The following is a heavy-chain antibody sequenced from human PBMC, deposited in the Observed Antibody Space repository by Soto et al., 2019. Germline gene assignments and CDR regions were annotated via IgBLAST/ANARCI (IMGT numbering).Heavy chain of an antibody. Sequence: ASVKVSCKASGYTFTSYGIIWVRQAPGQGLEWMGWISAYNGNTNYAQKLQGRVTMTTDTSTSTAYMELRSLRSDDTAVYYCARVVRSTIVGVPDYYLDGWGKGNKVTVYS. CDR1: GYTFTSYG. CDR2: ISAYNGNT. V-gene: IGHV1-18*01. J-gene: IGHJ6*03. D-gene: IGHD3-3*01. CDR3: ARVVRSTIVGVPDYYLDG.